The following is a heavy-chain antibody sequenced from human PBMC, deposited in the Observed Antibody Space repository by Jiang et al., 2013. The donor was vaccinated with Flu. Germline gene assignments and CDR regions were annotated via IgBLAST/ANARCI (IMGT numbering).Heavy chain of an antibody. CDR2: TYYRSTWYY. CDR1: SVSSNIAT. J-gene: IGHJ1*01. V-gene: IGHV6-1*01. Sequence: SVSSNIATWNWIRQSPSRGLEWLGRTYYRSTWYYDYAASVKSRITINPDTSKNQFSLQLSSVTPEDTAVYYCAESGYFREYFQNWGQGTLVTVSS. D-gene: IGHD3-3*01. CDR3: AESGYFREYFQN.